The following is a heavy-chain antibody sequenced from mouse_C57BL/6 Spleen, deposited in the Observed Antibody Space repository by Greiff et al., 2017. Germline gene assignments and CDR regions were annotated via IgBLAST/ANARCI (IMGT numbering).Heavy chain of an antibody. CDR3: ARHTTVYYAMDY. J-gene: IGHJ4*01. CDR1: GYSFTSYY. CDR2: IYPGSGNT. D-gene: IGHD1-1*01. V-gene: IGHV1-66*01. Sequence: VQLQQSGPELVKPGASVKISCKASGYSFTSYYIHWVKQRPGQGLEWIGWIYPGSGNTKYHEKFKGKATLTADTSSSTPYMQLSSLSSEDSAVYYCARHTTVYYAMDYWGQGTSVTVSS.